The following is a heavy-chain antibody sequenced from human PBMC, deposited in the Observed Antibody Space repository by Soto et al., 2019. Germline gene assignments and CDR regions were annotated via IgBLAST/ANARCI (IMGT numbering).Heavy chain of an antibody. D-gene: IGHD1-20*01. CDR3: AHRRGGYNWDDAHFDY. CDR1: GFSLSTTGVG. Sequence: QIPLKESGPTLVKPTQTLTLTCSFSGFSLSTTGVGVGWIRQPPGKALEWLGFAYWDDDNRYSPSLKSRLTITKDTSGNQVVLTMTNMDPVDTATYFCAHRRGGYNWDDAHFDYWGQGTLVTVSS. V-gene: IGHV2-5*02. CDR2: AYWDDDN. J-gene: IGHJ4*02.